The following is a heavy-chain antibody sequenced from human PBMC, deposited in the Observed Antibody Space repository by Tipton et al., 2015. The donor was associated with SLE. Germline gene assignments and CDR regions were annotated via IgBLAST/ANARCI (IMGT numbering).Heavy chain of an antibody. V-gene: IGHV4-39*01. CDR2: IYYRETT. J-gene: IGHJ4*02. CDR3: ARWNYVGFTFDY. D-gene: IGHD1-7*01. Sequence: GLVKPSETLSLTCTVSGGSISTSSYYWGWIRQPPGKGLEWIGSIYYRETTHYNPALKSRVTMSIDTSKNQFSLKLRTVAATDTAVYYCARWNYVGFTFDYWGQGTLVTVSS. CDR1: GGSISTSSYY.